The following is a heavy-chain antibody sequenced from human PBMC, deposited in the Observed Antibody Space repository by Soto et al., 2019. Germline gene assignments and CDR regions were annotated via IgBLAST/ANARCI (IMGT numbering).Heavy chain of an antibody. V-gene: IGHV4-4*02. CDR2: IYPSGTT. J-gene: IGHJ4*02. CDR1: GGSISSSYW. Sequence: QVQLQESGPGLVRPSGTLSLTCAVSGGSISSSYWWHWVRQPPGKGLEWIGEIYPSGTTNYNPSLKSRVTISVYKSKHPFSLKVSSGTAADTAVDYCESRADVYPKLDFWGQGTLVTVS. CDR3: ESRADVYPKLDF.